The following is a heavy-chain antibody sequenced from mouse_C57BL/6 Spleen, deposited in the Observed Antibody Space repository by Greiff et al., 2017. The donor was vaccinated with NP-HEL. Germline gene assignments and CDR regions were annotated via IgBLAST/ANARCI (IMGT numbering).Heavy chain of an antibody. D-gene: IGHD2-5*01. J-gene: IGHJ2*01. CDR1: GFTFSDFY. CDR3: ARAYYSIFDY. CDR2: SRNKANDYTT. Sequence: EVKLMESGGGLVQSGRSLRLSCATSGFTFSDFYMEWVRQAPGKGLEWIAASRNKANDYTTEYSASVKGRFIVSRDTSQSILYLQMNALRAEDTAIYYCARAYYSIFDYWGQGTTLTVSS. V-gene: IGHV7-1*01.